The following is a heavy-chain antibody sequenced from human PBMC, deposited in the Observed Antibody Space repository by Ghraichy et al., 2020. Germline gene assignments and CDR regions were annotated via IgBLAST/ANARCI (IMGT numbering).Heavy chain of an antibody. Sequence: SETLSLTCTVSGGSISSYYWSWIRQPPGKGLEWIGYIYYSGSTNYNPSLKSRVTISVDTSKNQFSLKLSSVTAADTAVYYCAGILYYYYGMDVWGQGTTVTVSS. CDR3: AGILYYYYGMDV. CDR1: GGSISSYY. CDR2: IYYSGST. J-gene: IGHJ6*02. V-gene: IGHV4-59*08.